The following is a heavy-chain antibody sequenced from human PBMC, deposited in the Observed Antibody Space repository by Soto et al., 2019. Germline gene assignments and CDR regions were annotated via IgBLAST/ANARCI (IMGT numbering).Heavy chain of an antibody. CDR1: SVSFSGYY. Sequence: EALSVTCAVHSVSFSGYYWSWIRQPPGKGLGWIGELYQGLSIIYNPSLESRVTISGDSSKNQFSLKLRSVTAADTAVYYCARHGGYYFDYWGQGTMVTVPS. V-gene: IGHV4-34*01. D-gene: IGHD3-16*01. CDR3: ARHGGYYFDY. CDR2: LYQGLSI. J-gene: IGHJ4*02.